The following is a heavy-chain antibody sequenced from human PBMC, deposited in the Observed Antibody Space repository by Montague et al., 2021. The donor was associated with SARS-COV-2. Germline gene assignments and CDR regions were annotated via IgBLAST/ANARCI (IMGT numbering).Heavy chain of an antibody. CDR2: INHSGTT. V-gene: IGHV4-34*01. J-gene: IGHJ4*02. Sequence: SETLSLTCAVYGGSFSGYYWTWIRQSPGEGLEWIAEINHSGTTNYNFNPSLRSRVTISVDTSKSQLSLKLSSVTAADTGVYYCARWDPQTLTLIGLRGKSASDYWGQGTLVTVSS. CDR3: ARWDPQTLTLIGLRGKSASDY. D-gene: IGHD4-23*01. CDR1: GGSFSGYY.